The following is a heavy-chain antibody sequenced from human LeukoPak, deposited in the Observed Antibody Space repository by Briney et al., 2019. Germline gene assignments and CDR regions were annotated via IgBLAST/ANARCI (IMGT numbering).Heavy chain of an antibody. CDR2: INPNSGGT. D-gene: IGHD3-22*01. Sequence: GASVKVSCKASGYTFTGYFMHWVRQAPGQGLEWMGWINPNSGGTNYAQKFQGRVTMTRDTSISTAYMELSSLRSDDTAVYHCARLSFTMIVVVDDYWGQGTLVTVSS. CDR1: GYTFTGYF. J-gene: IGHJ4*02. CDR3: ARLSFTMIVVVDDY. V-gene: IGHV1-2*02.